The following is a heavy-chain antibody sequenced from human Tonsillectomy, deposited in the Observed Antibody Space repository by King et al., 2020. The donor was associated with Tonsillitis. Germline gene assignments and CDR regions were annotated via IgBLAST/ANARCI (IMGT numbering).Heavy chain of an antibody. CDR2: IDASGSS. V-gene: IGHV4-61*02. D-gene: IGHD6-19*01. Sequence: QLQESGPGLVKPAQTLSLTVTVSGGSISSGNYYWSWIRKPAGKGLEWIERIDASGSSNSNPSLKIRVTIAVDTSKNQFSLKLSSVTAADTAVYYCARATYSSGWYGYFDYWGQGTLVTVSS. CDR3: ARATYSSGWYGYFDY. J-gene: IGHJ4*02. CDR1: GGSISSGNYY.